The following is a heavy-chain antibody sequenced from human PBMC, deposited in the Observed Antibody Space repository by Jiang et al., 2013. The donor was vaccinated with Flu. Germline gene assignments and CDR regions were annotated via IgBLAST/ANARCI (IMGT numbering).Heavy chain of an antibody. Sequence: RQSPSRGLEWLGRTYYRSKWYNDYAVSVKSRITINPDTSKNQFSLQLNSVTPEDTAVYYCARDNHSSRSTIFDYWGQGTLVTVSS. CDR2: TYYRSKWYN. J-gene: IGHJ4*02. CDR3: ARDNHSSRSTIFDY. D-gene: IGHD6-13*01. V-gene: IGHV6-1*01.